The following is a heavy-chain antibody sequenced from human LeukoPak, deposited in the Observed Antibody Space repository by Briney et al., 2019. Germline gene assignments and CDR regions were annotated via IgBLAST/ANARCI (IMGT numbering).Heavy chain of an antibody. CDR2: ISGSGGNT. CDR3: AKGTRTTPGTSLDY. Sequence: SGGSLRLSCAASGFTFSSYAMSWVRQAPGKGLEWVSSISGSGGNTYYADSVKGRFTISRDNSKNTQYLQMNSLRAEDTAVYYCAKGTRTTPGTSLDYWARDPWYPSPQ. D-gene: IGHD6-13*01. J-gene: IGHJ4*02. CDR1: GFTFSSYA. V-gene: IGHV3-23*01.